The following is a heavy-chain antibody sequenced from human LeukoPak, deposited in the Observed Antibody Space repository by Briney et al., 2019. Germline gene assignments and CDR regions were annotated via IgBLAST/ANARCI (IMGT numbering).Heavy chain of an antibody. V-gene: IGHV1-18*04. D-gene: IGHD3-10*01. CDR2: ISAYNGNT. CDR3: ARDGPLGWFGELPFDY. Sequence: ASVKVSCKASGYTFTGYYMHWVRQAPGQGLEWMGWISAYNGNTNYAQKLQGRVTMTTDTSTSTAYMELRSLRSDDTAVYYCARDGPLGWFGELPFDYWGQGTLVTVSS. CDR1: GYTFTGYY. J-gene: IGHJ4*02.